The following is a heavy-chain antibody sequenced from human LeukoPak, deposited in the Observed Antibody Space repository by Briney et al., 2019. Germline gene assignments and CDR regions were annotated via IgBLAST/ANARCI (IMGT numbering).Heavy chain of an antibody. J-gene: IGHJ1*01. Sequence: GGSLRLSCAASGFTFSSYDMTWVRQAPGKGLEWVSVISGSDGSTYYADSVKGRFTISRDKSKNTLYLQMNSLRAEDTAVYYCAKIYDYVWGSYHEKYFQDWGQGTLVTVSS. CDR3: AKIYDYVWGSYHEKYFQD. V-gene: IGHV3-23*01. CDR1: GFTFSSYD. CDR2: ISGSDGST. D-gene: IGHD3-16*01.